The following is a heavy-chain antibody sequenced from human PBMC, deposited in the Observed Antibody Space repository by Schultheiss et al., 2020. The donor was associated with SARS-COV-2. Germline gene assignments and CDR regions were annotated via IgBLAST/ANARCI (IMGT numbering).Heavy chain of an antibody. V-gene: IGHV3-9*01. Sequence: GGSLRLSCAASGFTFDDYAMHWVRQAPGKGLEWVSGISWNSGSIGYADSVKGRFTISRDNAKNSLYLQMNSLRAEDTAVYYCARSEYSRYSDSNPYSGPYYFDSWGQGTLVTVSS. CDR1: GFTFDDYA. D-gene: IGHD3-22*01. CDR3: ARSEYSRYSDSNPYSGPYYFDS. J-gene: IGHJ4*02. CDR2: ISWNSGSI.